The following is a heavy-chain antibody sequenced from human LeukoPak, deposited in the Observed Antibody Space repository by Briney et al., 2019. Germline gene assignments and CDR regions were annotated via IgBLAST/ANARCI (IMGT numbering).Heavy chain of an antibody. Sequence: GGSLRLSCAASGFTFSSYGMHWVRQAPGKGLEWVAVIWYDGSNKYYADSVKGRFTISRDNSKNTLYLQMNSLRAEDTAVYYCARDGLDTAMVPYFDYWGQGTLVTVSS. CDR3: ARDGLDTAMVPYFDY. CDR1: GFTFSSYG. D-gene: IGHD5-18*01. CDR2: IWYDGSNK. V-gene: IGHV3-33*01. J-gene: IGHJ4*02.